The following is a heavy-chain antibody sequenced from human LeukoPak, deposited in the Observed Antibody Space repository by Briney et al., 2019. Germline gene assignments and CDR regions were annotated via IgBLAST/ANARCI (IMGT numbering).Heavy chain of an antibody. D-gene: IGHD5-18*01. CDR2: ISYDGSNK. J-gene: IGHJ6*02. CDR3: AKDPGGYKTSGVGSSVYYYGMDV. CDR1: GFTFSSYG. V-gene: IGHV3-30*18. Sequence: PGGSLRLSCAASGFTFSSYGMHWVRQAPGKGLEWVAVISYDGSNKYYADSVKGRFTISRDNSKNTLYLQMNSLRAEDTAVYYCAKDPGGYKTSGVGSSVYYYGMDVWGQGTTVTVSS.